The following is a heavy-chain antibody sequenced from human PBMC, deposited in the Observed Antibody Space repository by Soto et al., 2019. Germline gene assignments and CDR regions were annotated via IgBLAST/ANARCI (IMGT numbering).Heavy chain of an antibody. J-gene: IGHJ6*02. CDR2: INGGNGNT. Sequence: ASVKVSCKANGYTFRNYAMHWVRQAPGQGLEWMGWINGGNGNTKYSQKFQGRVTITRDTSASTAYMELSSLRSEDTAVYYCARDGAIYDIFSAGYFYGMDVWGQGATVTVSS. CDR3: ARDGAIYDIFSAGYFYGMDV. CDR1: GYTFRNYA. D-gene: IGHD3-9*01. V-gene: IGHV1-3*01.